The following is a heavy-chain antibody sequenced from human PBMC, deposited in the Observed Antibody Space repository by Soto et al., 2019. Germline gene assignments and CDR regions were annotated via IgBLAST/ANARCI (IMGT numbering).Heavy chain of an antibody. CDR3: AREASGAFDP. CDR1: GGSFSGYY. V-gene: IGHV4-34*01. Sequence: SETLSLTCAVYGGSFSGYYWSWIRQPPGKGLEWIGEINHSGSTNYNPSLKSRVTISVDTSKNQFSLKLSSVTAADTAVYYCAREASGAFDPWGQGTLVTVSS. D-gene: IGHD2-15*01. CDR2: INHSGST. J-gene: IGHJ5*02.